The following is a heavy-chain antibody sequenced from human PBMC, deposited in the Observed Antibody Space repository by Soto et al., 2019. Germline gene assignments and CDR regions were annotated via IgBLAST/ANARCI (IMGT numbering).Heavy chain of an antibody. CDR2: IYYLGST. J-gene: IGHJ4*02. CDR3: ARDKITGLFDY. Sequence: PSETLSLTCAVSGGSISSGGYSWSWIRQPPGRGLEWIGNIYYLGSTNYNPSLESRVTISVDTSKNQFSLKLTSVTAADTAVYYCARDKITGLFDYWGQGTLVTVSS. V-gene: IGHV4-61*08. CDR1: GGSISSGGYS. D-gene: IGHD2-8*02.